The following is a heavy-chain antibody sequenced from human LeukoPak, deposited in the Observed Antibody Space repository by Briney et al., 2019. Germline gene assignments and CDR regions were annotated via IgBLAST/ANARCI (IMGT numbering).Heavy chain of an antibody. Sequence: GGSLRLSCAASGFTFSSYAMHWVRQAPGKGLEWVGRIRSKTNNYATTYAASVKGRFTISRDDSKDTAYLQMNSLKTEDTAVYYCTRAYDYGDYFYYFNYWGQGTLVTVSS. V-gene: IGHV3-73*01. CDR2: IRSKTNNYAT. J-gene: IGHJ4*02. CDR3: TRAYDYGDYFYYFNY. CDR1: GFTFSSYA. D-gene: IGHD4-17*01.